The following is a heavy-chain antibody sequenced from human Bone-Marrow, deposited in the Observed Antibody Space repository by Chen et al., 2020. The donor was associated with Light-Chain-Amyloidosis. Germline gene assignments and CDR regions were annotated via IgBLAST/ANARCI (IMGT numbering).Heavy chain of an antibody. CDR1: GFTLSSYA. CDR3: AREGYCSSSSCPFDY. Sequence: QVQLVESGGGVVQPGRALRLPCAATGFTLSSYAMDWVRQVPGKGLEWVAVISFHERNKYYADSVKGRFTISRDNSKNTLYLQMNSLRAEDTAVYYCAREGYCSSSSCPFDYWGQGTLVTVSS. D-gene: IGHD2-2*01. J-gene: IGHJ4*02. CDR2: ISFHERNK. V-gene: IGHV3-30*04.